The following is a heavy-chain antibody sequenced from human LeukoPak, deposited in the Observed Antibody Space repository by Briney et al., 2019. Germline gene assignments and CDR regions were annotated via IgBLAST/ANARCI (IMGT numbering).Heavy chain of an antibody. CDR3: ARWQWVSQNYYYMDV. Sequence: ASVRVSFKASGYSFRGYGISWVRQAPGQGLEWMGWISAYNDKTIYAQKFQGRLTLTTDTSTTSAHMELRTLNSDDTAVYYCARWQWVSQNYYYMDVWGKGTTVIVSS. V-gene: IGHV1-18*01. J-gene: IGHJ6*03. D-gene: IGHD6-19*01. CDR2: ISAYNDKT. CDR1: GYSFRGYG.